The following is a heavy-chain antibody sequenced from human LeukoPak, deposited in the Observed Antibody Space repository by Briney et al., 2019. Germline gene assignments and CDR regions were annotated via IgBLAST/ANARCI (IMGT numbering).Heavy chain of an antibody. CDR1: GFTFSSYG. V-gene: IGHV3-20*04. Sequence: GGSLRLSCAASGFTFSSYGMSWVRQAPGKGLEWVSGINWNGGSTGYADSVKGRFTISRDNAKNSLYLQMNSLRAEDTALYYCASGGIYYGAAFDFWGQGSLVAVSS. CDR3: ASGGIYYGAAFDF. D-gene: IGHD1-26*01. CDR2: INWNGGST. J-gene: IGHJ4*02.